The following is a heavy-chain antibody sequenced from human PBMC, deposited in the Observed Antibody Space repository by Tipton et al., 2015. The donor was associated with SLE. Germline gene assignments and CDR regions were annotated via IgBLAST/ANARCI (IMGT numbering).Heavy chain of an antibody. Sequence: TLSLTCAVYGGSFSGYYWSWIRQPPGKGLEWIGYIYYSGSTNYNPSLKSRVTISVDTSKNQFSLKLSSVTAADTAVYYCAVGVATMGDAFDIWGQGTMVTVSS. V-gene: IGHV4-59*07. D-gene: IGHD5-12*01. J-gene: IGHJ3*02. CDR1: GGSFSGYY. CDR2: IYYSGST. CDR3: AVGVATMGDAFDI.